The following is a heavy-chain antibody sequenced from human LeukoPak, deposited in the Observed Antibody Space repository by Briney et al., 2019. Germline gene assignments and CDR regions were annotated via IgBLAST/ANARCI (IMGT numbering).Heavy chain of an antibody. Sequence: GRSLRLSCAASGFTFSSYAMHWVRQAPGKGLEWVAVISYDGSNKYYADSVKGRFTISRDNSKNTLYLQMNSLRAEDTAVYYCARDWQLHFDYWGQGTLVTVSS. CDR3: ARDWQLHFDY. CDR2: ISYDGSNK. V-gene: IGHV3-30*04. J-gene: IGHJ4*02. CDR1: GFTFSSYA. D-gene: IGHD6-6*01.